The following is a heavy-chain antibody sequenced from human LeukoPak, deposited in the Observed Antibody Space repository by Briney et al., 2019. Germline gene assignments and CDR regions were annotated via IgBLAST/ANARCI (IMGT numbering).Heavy chain of an antibody. CDR2: INPSGGST. J-gene: IGHJ4*02. Sequence: ASVKVSCKASGYTFTSYYMHWVRQAPGQGLGWMGIINPSGGSTSYAQKFQGRVTMTRDTSTSTVYMELSSLRSEDTAVYYCARGPSVVPAAATTWIQLWLPSDYWGQGTLVTVSS. CDR1: GYTFTSYY. D-gene: IGHD5-18*01. V-gene: IGHV1-46*01. CDR3: ARGPSVVPAAATTWIQLWLPSDY.